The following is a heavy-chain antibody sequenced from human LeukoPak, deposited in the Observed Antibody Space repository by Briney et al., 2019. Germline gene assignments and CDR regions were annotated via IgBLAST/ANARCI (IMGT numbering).Heavy chain of an antibody. J-gene: IGHJ4*02. CDR2: ISYDGSNK. V-gene: IGHV3-30*04. Sequence: GRSLRLSCAASRFTFSSYAMHWVRQAPGKGLEWVAVISYDGSNKYYADSVKGRFTISRDNSKNTLYLQMNSLRAEDTAVYYCASPPGYSGSWYVFDYWGQGTLVTVSS. CDR3: ASPPGYSGSWYVFDY. D-gene: IGHD6-13*01. CDR1: RFTFSSYA.